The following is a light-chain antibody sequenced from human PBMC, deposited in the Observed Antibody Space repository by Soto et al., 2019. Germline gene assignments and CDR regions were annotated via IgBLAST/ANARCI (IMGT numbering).Light chain of an antibody. CDR1: SSNIGAGYD. Sequence: QAVVTQPPSVSGAPGQRVTISCTGDSSNIGAGYDVNWYQHLPRSAPKLLIYGNSHRPSGVPDRFSGSKSGASASLAIAGLQSDDEADYYCQSYDSNSYVFGPGTKLTVL. CDR2: GNS. V-gene: IGLV1-40*03. J-gene: IGLJ1*01. CDR3: QSYDSNSYV.